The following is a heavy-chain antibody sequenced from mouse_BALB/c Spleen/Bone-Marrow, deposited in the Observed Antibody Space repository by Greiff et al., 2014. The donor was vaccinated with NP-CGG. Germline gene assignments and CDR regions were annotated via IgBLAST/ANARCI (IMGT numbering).Heavy chain of an antibody. CDR3: AKRDSSGYLFDY. V-gene: IGHV1S81*02. Sequence: VQLQQSGAELVRPGASVKLSCKASGYTFTTYWMHWVKQRPGQGLEWIGEINPSDGRTNYSEKFKSKATLTVDKSSNTSYMQLSSLPTEDSAVDYCAKRDSSGYLFDYWGQGTTLTVSS. D-gene: IGHD3-2*01. CDR2: INPSDGRT. CDR1: GYTFTTYW. J-gene: IGHJ2*01.